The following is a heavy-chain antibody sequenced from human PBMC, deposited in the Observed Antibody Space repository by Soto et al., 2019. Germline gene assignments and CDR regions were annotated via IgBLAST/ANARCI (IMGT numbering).Heavy chain of an antibody. D-gene: IGHD6-19*01. V-gene: IGHV4-31*03. Sequence: PSETLSLTCTVSGGSVSSCGYYWSLIRQHPGKGLKWIGYIYYSGSTYYNPSLKSRVTISVDTSKNQFSLKLSSVTAADTAVYYCARLAGKPLPYNWFDPWGQGTLVTVSS. CDR2: IYYSGST. CDR1: GGSVSSCGYY. J-gene: IGHJ5*02. CDR3: ARLAGKPLPYNWFDP.